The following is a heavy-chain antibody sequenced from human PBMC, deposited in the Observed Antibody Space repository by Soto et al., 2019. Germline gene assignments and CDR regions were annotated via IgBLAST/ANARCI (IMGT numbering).Heavy chain of an antibody. CDR3: AHSPWTGTTAYFDY. CDR2: IYWDDDR. J-gene: IGHJ4*02. CDR1: GFSLSTSGVG. Sequence: QITLKASTPTLVKPTQTLTLTCTFSGFSLSTSGVGVGWIRQPPGKALEWLALIYWDDDRRYSPSLKSRLTITNDTSKNQVVLTTTNIDPVDTATYYCAHSPWTGTTAYFDYWGQGTLVTVSS. V-gene: IGHV2-5*02. D-gene: IGHD1-1*01.